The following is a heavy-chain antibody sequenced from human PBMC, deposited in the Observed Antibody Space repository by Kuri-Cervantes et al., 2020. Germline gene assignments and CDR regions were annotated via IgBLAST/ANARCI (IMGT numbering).Heavy chain of an antibody. Sequence: ESLKISCAVYGGSFSNYYWSWIRQPPGKGLEWIGYIYYSGSTNYNPSLKSRVTISVDTSKNQFSLKLSSVTAADTAVYYCARGILNYSFYYMDVWGKGTTVTVSS. D-gene: IGHD2/OR15-2a*01. V-gene: IGHV4-59*01. CDR1: GGSFSNYY. CDR3: ARGILNYSFYYMDV. J-gene: IGHJ6*03. CDR2: IYYSGST.